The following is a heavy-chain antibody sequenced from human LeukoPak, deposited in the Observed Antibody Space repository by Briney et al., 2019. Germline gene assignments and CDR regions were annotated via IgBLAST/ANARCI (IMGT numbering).Heavy chain of an antibody. Sequence: ASVKVSCKASGGTFSSYAISWVRQAPGQGLEWMGWISAYNGNTNYAQKLQGRVTMTTDTSTSTAYMELRSLRSDDTAVYYCARGQDYDFWSARNWFDPWGQGTLVTVSS. CDR3: ARGQDYDFWSARNWFDP. D-gene: IGHD3-3*01. CDR2: ISAYNGNT. V-gene: IGHV1-18*01. J-gene: IGHJ5*02. CDR1: GGTFSSYA.